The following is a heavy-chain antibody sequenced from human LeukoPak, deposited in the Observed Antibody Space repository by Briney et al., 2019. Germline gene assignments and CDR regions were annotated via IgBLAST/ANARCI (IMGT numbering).Heavy chain of an antibody. CDR2: IWTDGTNK. Sequence: PGGSLTLSCAVSGFTFSDYGMHRVRQAPGKGLEWVAVIWTDGTNKRYAESVKGRFAMSRDDSKNTLYLQMNGLRVEDTAVYYCAKRGSYSSSSRDYYYMDVWGKGTTVTVSS. D-gene: IGHD6-6*01. CDR3: AKRGSYSSSSRDYYYMDV. CDR1: GFTFSDYG. V-gene: IGHV3-33*03. J-gene: IGHJ6*03.